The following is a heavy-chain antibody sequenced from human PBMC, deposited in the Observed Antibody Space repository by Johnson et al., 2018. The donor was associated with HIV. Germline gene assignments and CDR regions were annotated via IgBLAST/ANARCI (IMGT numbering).Heavy chain of an antibody. J-gene: IGHJ3*02. CDR3: ARGYGGNYYAFDI. D-gene: IGHD4-23*01. Sequence: HVQLVESGGGVVQPGRSLRLSCAASAFTFSSYGMHWVRQAPGKGLEWVAVISYDGSNKYYADSVKGRFTISRDNSKHTLYLQMNSLRAEDTAVYYCARGYGGNYYAFDIWGQGTMVTVSS. V-gene: IGHV3-30*19. CDR2: ISYDGSNK. CDR1: AFTFSSYG.